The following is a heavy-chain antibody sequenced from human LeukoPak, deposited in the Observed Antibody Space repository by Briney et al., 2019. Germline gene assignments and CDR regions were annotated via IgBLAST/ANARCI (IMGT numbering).Heavy chain of an antibody. J-gene: IGHJ3*02. CDR2: IWYDGSNK. CDR3: ARDSTQGAFDI. V-gene: IGHV3-33*01. Sequence: PGGSLRLSCAPSGFTFSSYGMHWARGAPGKGLGGVAVIWYDGSNKYYADSVKGRFTISRDNSKNTLYLQMNSLRAEDTAVYYCARDSTQGAFDIWGQGTMVTVSS. CDR1: GFTFSSYG.